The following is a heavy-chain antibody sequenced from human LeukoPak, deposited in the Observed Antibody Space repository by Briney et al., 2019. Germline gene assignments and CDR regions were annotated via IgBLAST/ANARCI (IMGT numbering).Heavy chain of an antibody. CDR1: GFTFSGYG. D-gene: IGHD5/OR15-5a*01. V-gene: IGHV3-48*01. CDR3: ATSTTRYYYYGMDV. J-gene: IGHJ6*02. Sequence: GGSLRLSCAASGFTFSGYGMSWVRQAPGKGLEWVSYISTSSNPIYYADSVKGRFTISRDNSKNTLYLQMNSLRAEDTAVYYCATSTTRYYYYGMDVWGQGTTVTVSS. CDR2: ISTSSNPI.